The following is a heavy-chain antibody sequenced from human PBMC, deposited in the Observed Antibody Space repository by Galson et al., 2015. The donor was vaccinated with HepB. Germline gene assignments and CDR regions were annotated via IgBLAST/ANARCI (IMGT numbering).Heavy chain of an antibody. V-gene: IGHV3-11*06. CDR2: ISSSSTYT. Sequence: SLRLSCAASGFTFSDYYMSWIRQAPGKGLEWVSYISSSSTYTNYADSVKGRFTISRDNAKNSLYLQLNSLRAEDTAAYYCARVADADYGDHSHFDYWGQGTLVTVSS. CDR3: ARVADADYGDHSHFDY. D-gene: IGHD4-17*01. J-gene: IGHJ4*02. CDR1: GFTFSDYY.